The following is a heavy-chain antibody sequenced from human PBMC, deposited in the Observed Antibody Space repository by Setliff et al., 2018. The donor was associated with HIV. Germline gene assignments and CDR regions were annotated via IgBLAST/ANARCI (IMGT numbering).Heavy chain of an antibody. D-gene: IGHD5-12*01. V-gene: IGHV1-69*13. J-gene: IGHJ5*02. Sequence: SVKVSCKASGGPFSLYAINWVRQAPGQGLEWMGGIIPIFNTANYAQKFQGRVTITADGSTGTAYMELSSLRFEDTATYSCARDQATGYEKVWFSWIDPWGQGTLVTVSS. CDR2: IIPIFNTA. CDR1: GGPFSLYA. CDR3: ARDQATGYEKVWFSWIDP.